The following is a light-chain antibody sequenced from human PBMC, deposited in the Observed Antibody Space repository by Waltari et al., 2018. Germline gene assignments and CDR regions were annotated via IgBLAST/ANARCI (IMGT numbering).Light chain of an antibody. CDR1: QSVSSY. CDR2: DAS. CDR3: QQRGDWPIT. V-gene: IGKV3-11*01. J-gene: IGKJ5*01. Sequence: EVVLTQSPATLSLSPGETATLSCRASQSVSSYLVWYQQNAGQAPWLLIYDASKRATGIPARFSGSGSGTDFTLTISSLEPEDFAIYYCQQRGDWPITFGQGTRLETK.